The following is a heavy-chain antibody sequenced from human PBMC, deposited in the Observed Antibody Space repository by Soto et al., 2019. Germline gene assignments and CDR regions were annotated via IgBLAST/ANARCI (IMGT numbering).Heavy chain of an antibody. CDR2: IYYSGSN. V-gene: IGHV4-31*03. D-gene: IGHD6-25*01. J-gene: IGHJ4*02. CDR3: ARVIAASGTSYYFDY. Sequence: LSLTCTVSGGSISTDGYYWSWIRQHPGKGLEWIGYIYYSGSNYYNPSLKSRVTISVDTSKNQFSLKLSSVTAAVTALYYCARVIAASGTSYYFDYWGQGTVVTVSS. CDR1: GGSISTDGYY.